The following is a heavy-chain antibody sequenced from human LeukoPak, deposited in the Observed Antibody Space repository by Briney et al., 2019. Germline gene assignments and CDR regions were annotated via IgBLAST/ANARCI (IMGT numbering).Heavy chain of an antibody. CDR3: ARDAYYYDSSGYYYVIFSYFDY. CDR2: IWYDGSNK. Sequence: GGSLRLSCAASGFTFSSYGMHWVRQAPGKGLEWVAVIWYDGSNKYYADSVKGRFTISRDNSKNTLYLQMNSLRAEDTAVYYCARDAYYYDSSGYYYVIFSYFDYWGQGTLVTVSS. V-gene: IGHV3-33*01. CDR1: GFTFSSYG. J-gene: IGHJ4*02. D-gene: IGHD3-22*01.